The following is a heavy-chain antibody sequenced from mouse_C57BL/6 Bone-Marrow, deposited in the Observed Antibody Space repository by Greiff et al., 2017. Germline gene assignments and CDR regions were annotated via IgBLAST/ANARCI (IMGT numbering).Heavy chain of an antibody. CDR3: ARTGYYSYAMDY. D-gene: IGHD2-3*01. Sequence: VQLQQSGAELVRPGTSVKVSCKASGYAFTNSLIEWVKQRPGQGLEWIGVINPGSGGTNYNEKFKGKATLTADKSSSTAYMQLSSLTSEDSAVYFCARTGYYSYAMDYWGQGTSVTVSS. CDR2: INPGSGGT. V-gene: IGHV1-54*01. CDR1: GYAFTNSL. J-gene: IGHJ4*01.